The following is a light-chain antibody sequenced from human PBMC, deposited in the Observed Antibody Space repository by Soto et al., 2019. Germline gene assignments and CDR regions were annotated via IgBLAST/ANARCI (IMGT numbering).Light chain of an antibody. V-gene: IGKV1-17*01. CDR3: LQHNSYPPIT. CDR2: AS. J-gene: IGKJ5*01. CDR1: QGIRND. Sequence: IQMTQSPSSLSASVGDRVTITCRASQGIRNDLGWYQQKPGKAPKLLIYASSLQSGVPSRFSGSGSGTEFTLTISSLQPEDFATYYCLQHNSYPPITFGQGTRLEIK.